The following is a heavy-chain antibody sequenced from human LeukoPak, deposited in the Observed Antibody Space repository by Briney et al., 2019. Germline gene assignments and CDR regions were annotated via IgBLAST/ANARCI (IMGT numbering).Heavy chain of an antibody. CDR1: GFTFSNYA. CDR2: ISGSGGFT. V-gene: IGHV3-23*01. D-gene: IGHD3-22*01. Sequence: GGSLRLSCAASGFTFSNYAMSWVRQAPGKGLEWVSLISGSGGFTYYADSVKGRFTISRDNSKNTQYLQMNSLRAEDTAVYYCARDWGDSDSSGFYPINWGQGTLVTVFS. J-gene: IGHJ4*02. CDR3: ARDWGDSDSSGFYPIN.